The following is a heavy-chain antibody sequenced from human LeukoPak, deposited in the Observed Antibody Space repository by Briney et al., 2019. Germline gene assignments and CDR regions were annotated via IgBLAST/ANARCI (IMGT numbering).Heavy chain of an antibody. Sequence: PGGSLRLSCEASGFRLDNYWMTWVRQAPGKGLEWVADINEDGGKIYSLDSVKGRFTISRDNAKNSLSLQLNTLRAEDTAVYYCARWSHVSGRWFLDNWGRGTLVSVSS. CDR1: GFRLDNYW. J-gene: IGHJ4*02. CDR2: INEDGGKI. CDR3: ARWSHVSGRWFLDN. D-gene: IGHD3-10*01. V-gene: IGHV3-7*05.